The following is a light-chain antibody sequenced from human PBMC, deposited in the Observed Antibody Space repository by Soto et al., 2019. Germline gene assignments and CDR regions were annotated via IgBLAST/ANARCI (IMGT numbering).Light chain of an antibody. CDR1: SSDVGGYNY. J-gene: IGLJ1*01. CDR2: EVS. CDR3: SSYTSSSTPYV. Sequence: QSALTQPASVSGSPGQSITISCTGTSSDVGGYNYVSWYQQHPGKAPKLMIYEVSNRPSGVSNRVSGSKSGNTASLTISVLQAEDEADYYCSSYTSSSTPYVFGTGTKVTVL. V-gene: IGLV2-14*01.